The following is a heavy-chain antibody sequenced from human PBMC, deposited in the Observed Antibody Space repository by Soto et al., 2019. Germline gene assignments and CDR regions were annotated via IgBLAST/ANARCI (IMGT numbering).Heavy chain of an antibody. Sequence: EVQLLESGRGLVQPGGSLRLSCAVSGFSFRSSPMSWVRRAPGKGLEWVSGINGGDDSKHYAESVRGRFTITRDNSKNKLLLQMNSLRVEDTAIYYGAKDSHWGIISPTHDYWGQGTLVTVSS. J-gene: IGHJ4*02. D-gene: IGHD3-16*01. V-gene: IGHV3-23*01. CDR3: AKDSHWGIISPTHDY. CDR2: INGGDDSK. CDR1: GFSFRSSP.